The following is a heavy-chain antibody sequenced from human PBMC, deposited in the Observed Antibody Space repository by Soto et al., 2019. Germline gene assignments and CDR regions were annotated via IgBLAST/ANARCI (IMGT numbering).Heavy chain of an antibody. Sequence: PSETLSLTCTVSGGSVSSGDYFWSWIRQPPGKGLEWIGYIYDSGSSYYTPSLKRRVTMSVDTSKNQFSLKLRSVTAADTAMYYCAREKGYISGPKNFDSWGQGTLVTVSS. D-gene: IGHD5-12*01. V-gene: IGHV4-30-4*01. CDR3: AREKGYISGPKNFDS. J-gene: IGHJ4*02. CDR1: GGSVSSGDYF. CDR2: IYDSGSS.